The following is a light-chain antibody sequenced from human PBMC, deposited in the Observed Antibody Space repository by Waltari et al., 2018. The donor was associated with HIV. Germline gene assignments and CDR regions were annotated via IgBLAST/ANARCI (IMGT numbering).Light chain of an antibody. CDR2: EVN. Sequence: QSALTQPASVSGSPGQSITISCPGPSSDVGSYNYVSWYQQYPGKVPKRLIYEVNNRPSGVSSRFSGSKSGNTASLTISGLQAEDEADYYCRSYTDSSTVVFGGGTKVTVL. J-gene: IGLJ2*01. CDR3: RSYTDSSTVV. V-gene: IGLV2-14*01. CDR1: SSDVGSYNY.